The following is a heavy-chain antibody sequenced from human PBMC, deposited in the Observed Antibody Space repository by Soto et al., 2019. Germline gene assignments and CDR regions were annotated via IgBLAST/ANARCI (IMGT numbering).Heavy chain of an antibody. Sequence: SVKVSCKASGGTFSSYTISWVRQAPGQGLEWMGRIIPILGIANYAQKFQGRVTITADKSTSTAYMELSSLRSEDTAVYYCARSVDYDILTGYPSNWFDPWGQGTLVTVSS. CDR2: IIPILGIA. D-gene: IGHD3-9*01. V-gene: IGHV1-69*02. CDR1: GGTFSSYT. CDR3: ARSVDYDILTGYPSNWFDP. J-gene: IGHJ5*02.